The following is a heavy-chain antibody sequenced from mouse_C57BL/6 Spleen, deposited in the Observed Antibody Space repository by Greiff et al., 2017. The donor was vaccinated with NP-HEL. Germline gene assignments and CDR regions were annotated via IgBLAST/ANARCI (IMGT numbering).Heavy chain of an antibody. J-gene: IGHJ3*01. Sequence: QVQLQQSGPELVKPAASVKISCKASGYAFSSSWMNWVKQRPGKGLEWIGRIYPGDGDTNYNGKFKGKATLTADKSSSTAYMQLSSLTSEDSAVYFCARGDLLKGFAYWGQGTLVTVSA. CDR1: GYAFSSSW. CDR3: ARGDLLKGFAY. V-gene: IGHV1-82*01. CDR2: IYPGDGDT.